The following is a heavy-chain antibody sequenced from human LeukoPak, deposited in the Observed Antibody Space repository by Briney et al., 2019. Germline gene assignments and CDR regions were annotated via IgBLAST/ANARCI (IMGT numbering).Heavy chain of an antibody. Sequence: SVKVSCKASGGTFSSYAISWVRQAPGQGLEWMGGIIPIFGTANYAQKFQGRVTITTDESTSTAYMELSSLRSEDTPVYYCARGPGSSSWNPYDAFDIWGQGTMVTVSS. J-gene: IGHJ3*02. V-gene: IGHV1-69*05. CDR2: IIPIFGTA. CDR1: GGTFSSYA. D-gene: IGHD6-13*01. CDR3: ARGPGSSSWNPYDAFDI.